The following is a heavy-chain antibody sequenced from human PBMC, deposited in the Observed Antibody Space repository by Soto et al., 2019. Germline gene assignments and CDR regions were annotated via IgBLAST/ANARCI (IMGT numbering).Heavy chain of an antibody. CDR3: ARAVYGSGSHNWFDP. CDR1: GGSFSGYY. V-gene: IGHV4-34*01. Sequence: SETLSLTCAVYGGSFSGYYWSWIRQPPGKGLEWIGEINHSGSTNHNPSLKSRVTISVDTSKNQFSLKLSSVTAADTAVYYCARAVYGSGSHNWFDPWGQGTLVTVSS. J-gene: IGHJ5*02. CDR2: INHSGST. D-gene: IGHD3-10*01.